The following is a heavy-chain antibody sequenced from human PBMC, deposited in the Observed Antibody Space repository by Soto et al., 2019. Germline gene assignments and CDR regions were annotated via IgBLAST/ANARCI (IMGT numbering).Heavy chain of an antibody. CDR3: ASDLDDFLFPHARDDYYDDSMDV. J-gene: IGHJ6*02. CDR1: GYTFTSYG. D-gene: IGHD3-3*01. V-gene: IGHV1-18*01. CDR2: ISAYNGNT. Sequence: ASVKVSCKASGYTFTSYGISWVRQAPGQGLEWMGWISAYNGNTNYAHKLQGRVTMTRDTPTSTAYMELRSLRSDDTAVYYCASDLDDFLFPHARDDYYDDSMDVWGQGTTVTVSS.